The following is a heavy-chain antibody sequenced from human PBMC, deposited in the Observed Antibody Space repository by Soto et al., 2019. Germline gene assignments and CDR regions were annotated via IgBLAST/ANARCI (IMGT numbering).Heavy chain of an antibody. V-gene: IGHV3-53*02. D-gene: IGHD1-1*01. Sequence: EVQLVETGGGLIQPGGSLRLSCAASGFTVSSNYMSWVRQAPGKGLEWVSVIYSGGSTYYADSVKGRFTISRDNSKNTLYLQMNSLRAEDTAVYYCARSWNWNDGLVVGYFDYWGQGTLVTVSS. CDR3: ARSWNWNDGLVVGYFDY. CDR2: IYSGGST. J-gene: IGHJ4*02. CDR1: GFTVSSNY.